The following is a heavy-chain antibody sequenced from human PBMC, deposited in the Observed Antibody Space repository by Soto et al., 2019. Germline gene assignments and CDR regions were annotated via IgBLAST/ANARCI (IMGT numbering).Heavy chain of an antibody. Sequence: QVQLVQSGAEVKKPGSSVKVSCKASGYTFTSYDINWVRQATGQGLEWMGWMNPNSGNTGYAQKFQGRVTMTRNTSISTAYMELSSLRSEDTAVYYCARADYYDRSGYLLPCGYWGQGTLVTVSS. CDR2: MNPNSGNT. V-gene: IGHV1-8*01. D-gene: IGHD3-22*01. CDR1: GYTFTSYD. J-gene: IGHJ4*02. CDR3: ARADYYDRSGYLLPCGY.